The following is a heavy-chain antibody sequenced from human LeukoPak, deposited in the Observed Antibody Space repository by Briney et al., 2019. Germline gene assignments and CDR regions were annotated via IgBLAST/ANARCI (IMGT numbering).Heavy chain of an antibody. J-gene: IGHJ4*02. Sequence: PSETLSLTCAVSGYSISSGYYWGWIRQPPGKGLEWIGNIYHSGSTYYNPSLKRRVTISVDTSKNQFSLKLSSMTAADTAVYYCARDRGYDFWSGLFDYWGQGTLVTVSS. CDR2: IYHSGST. CDR3: ARDRGYDFWSGLFDY. CDR1: GYSISSGYY. D-gene: IGHD3-3*01. V-gene: IGHV4-38-2*02.